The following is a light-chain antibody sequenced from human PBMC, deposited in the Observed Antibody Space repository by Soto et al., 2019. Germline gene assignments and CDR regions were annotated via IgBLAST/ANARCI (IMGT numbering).Light chain of an antibody. Sequence: EIVLTQSPGTLSLSPGERATLSCRASQTVAKNYLAWYQQQPGQAPRLLIYDASTRATGIPDRFTGNGSATDFTLTINRLEPEDFAVYYCQQYASAPLTFGGGTKVEIK. CDR2: DAS. CDR1: QTVAKNY. CDR3: QQYASAPLT. J-gene: IGKJ4*01. V-gene: IGKV3-20*01.